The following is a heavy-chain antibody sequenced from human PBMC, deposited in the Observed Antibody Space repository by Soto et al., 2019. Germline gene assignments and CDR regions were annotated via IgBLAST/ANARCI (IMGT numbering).Heavy chain of an antibody. CDR1: GGSISSGDYY. CDR3: ARARGNYFYYGMDV. CDR2: IYSSGSA. Sequence: SETLSLTCTVSGGSISSGDYYWSWIRQTPGKGLEWIGYIYSSGSAYYNPSLESRLTVSLDTSKNQFSLKLRSVTAADTAVYYCARARGNYFYYGMDVWGQGTTVTVSS. J-gene: IGHJ6*02. V-gene: IGHV4-30-4*01.